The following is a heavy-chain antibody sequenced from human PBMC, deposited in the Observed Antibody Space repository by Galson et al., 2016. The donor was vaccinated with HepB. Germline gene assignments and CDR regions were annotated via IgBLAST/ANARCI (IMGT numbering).Heavy chain of an antibody. J-gene: IGHJ6*02. CDR2: ISGGSDNI. CDR3: ARWACSDYGDSLDV. D-gene: IGHD4/OR15-4a*01. Sequence: SLRLSCAASGFTFSSDAMSWVRQAPGKGLEWASGISGGSDNIYYADSVKGRFTISRDNSKNTLYLQMNSLRAEDTAVYYCARWACSDYGDSLDVWGQGTTVTVSS. V-gene: IGHV3-23*01. CDR1: GFTFSSDA.